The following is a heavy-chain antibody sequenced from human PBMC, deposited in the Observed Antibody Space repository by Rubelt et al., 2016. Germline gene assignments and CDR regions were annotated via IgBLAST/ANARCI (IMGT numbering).Heavy chain of an antibody. CDR1: GGSFSGYY. CDR3: ASRGRYYGSGSYPPRTGIVDY. Sequence: QVQLQQWGAGLLKPSETLSLTCAVYGGSFSGYYWSWIRQPPGKGLEWIGEINHSGSTNYNPSLKSRVTISVDTSKNQFSRRLGSVTAADTAVYYCASRGRYYGSGSYPPRTGIVDYWGQGTLVTVSS. V-gene: IGHV4-34*01. J-gene: IGHJ4*02. CDR2: INHSGST. D-gene: IGHD3-10*01.